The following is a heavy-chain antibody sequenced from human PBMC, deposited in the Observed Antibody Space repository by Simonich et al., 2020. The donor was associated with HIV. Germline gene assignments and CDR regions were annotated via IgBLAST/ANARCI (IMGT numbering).Heavy chain of an antibody. V-gene: IGHV3-21*01. J-gene: IGHJ4*02. Sequence: EVQLVESGGGLVKPGGSLRLSCAESGFTFSSYSMNWVRQAPGKGLEWVSSISSSSSYIYYADSVKGRFTISRDNAKNSLYLQMNSLRAEDTAVYYCARDGRKGSSTSCSDYWGQGTLVTVSS. CDR1: GFTFSSYS. CDR3: ARDGRKGSSTSCSDY. CDR2: ISSSSSYI. D-gene: IGHD2-2*01.